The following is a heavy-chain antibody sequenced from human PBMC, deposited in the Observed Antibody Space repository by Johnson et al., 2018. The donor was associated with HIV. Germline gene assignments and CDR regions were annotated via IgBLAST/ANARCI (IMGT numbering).Heavy chain of an antibody. CDR2: IKQDGSEK. J-gene: IGHJ3*02. V-gene: IGHV3-7*02. CDR1: GFTFSSYW. CDR3: ASTSSGWFYAFDI. Sequence: VQLVESGGGVVQPGGSLRLSCAASGFTFSSYWMSWVRQAPGKGLEWVANIKQDGSEKYYVDSVKGRFTISRDNAKNTLYLQMNSLRAEDTAVYYCASTSSGWFYAFDIWGQGTMVTVSS. D-gene: IGHD6-19*01.